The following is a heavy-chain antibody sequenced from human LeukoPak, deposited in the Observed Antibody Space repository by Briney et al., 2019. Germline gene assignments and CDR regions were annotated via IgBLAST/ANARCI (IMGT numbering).Heavy chain of an antibody. V-gene: IGHV4-30-2*01. CDR1: GGSISSGGYA. CDR3: ARGRSPHY. J-gene: IGHJ4*02. Sequence: PSQTLSLTCAVSGGSISSGGYAWSWIRQPPGKGLEWIGYIYHSGSTYYNPSLKSRLTISVDRSKNQFSLKLSSVTAADTAVYYCARGRSPHYWGQGTLVTVSS. CDR2: IYHSGST.